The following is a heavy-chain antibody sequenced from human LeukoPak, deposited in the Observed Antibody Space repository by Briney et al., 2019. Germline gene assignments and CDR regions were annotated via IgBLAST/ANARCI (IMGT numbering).Heavy chain of an antibody. Sequence: GASVKVSCKASGYTFTSYDINWVRQATGQGLEWMGWMNPNSGNTGYAQKFQGRVTITRNTSISTAYMELSSLRSEDTAVYYCARGDGDYYYCYYMDVWGKGTTVTVSS. CDR2: MNPNSGNT. V-gene: IGHV1-8*03. CDR1: GYTFTSYD. D-gene: IGHD4-17*01. J-gene: IGHJ6*03. CDR3: ARGDGDYYYCYYMDV.